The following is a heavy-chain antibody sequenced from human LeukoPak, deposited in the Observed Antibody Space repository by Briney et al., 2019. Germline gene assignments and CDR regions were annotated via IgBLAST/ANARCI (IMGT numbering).Heavy chain of an antibody. Sequence: PGGSLRLSCVASGYTFRRYWMHWVRHAPGKGLEWVSSISSSSSYIYYADSVKGRFTISRDNAKNSLYLQMNSLRAEDTAVYYCARDASPTSILAVPAVDYWGQGTLVTVSS. CDR2: ISSSSSYI. CDR1: GYTFRRYW. V-gene: IGHV3-21*01. D-gene: IGHD2-2*01. J-gene: IGHJ4*02. CDR3: ARDASPTSILAVPAVDY.